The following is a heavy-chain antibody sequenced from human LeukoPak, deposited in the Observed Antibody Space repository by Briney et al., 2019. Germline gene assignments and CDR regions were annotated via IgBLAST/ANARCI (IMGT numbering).Heavy chain of an antibody. CDR1: GYTFTGYY. CDR2: FDPEDGET. J-gene: IGHJ4*02. V-gene: IGHV1-24*01. CDR3: ATGPYGISY. Sequence: ASVKVSCKASGYTFTGYYMHWVRQAPGKGLEWMGGFDPEDGETIYAQKFQGRVTMTEDTSTDTAYMELSSLRSEDTAVYYCATGPYGISYWGQGTLVTVSS. D-gene: IGHD3-9*01.